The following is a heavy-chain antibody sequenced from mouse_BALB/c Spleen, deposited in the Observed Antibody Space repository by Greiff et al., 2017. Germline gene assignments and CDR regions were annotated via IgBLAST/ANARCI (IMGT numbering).Heavy chain of an antibody. CDR1: GYTFTSYW. D-gene: IGHD2-14*01. Sequence: DLVKPGASVKLSCKASGYTFTSYWINWIKQRPGQGLEWIGRIAPGSGSTYYNEMFKGKATLTVDTSSSTAYIQLSSLSSEDSAVYFCARRAYRYEYYFDYWGQGTTLTVSS. CDR2: IAPGSGST. J-gene: IGHJ2*01. CDR3: ARRAYRYEYYFDY. V-gene: IGHV1S41*01.